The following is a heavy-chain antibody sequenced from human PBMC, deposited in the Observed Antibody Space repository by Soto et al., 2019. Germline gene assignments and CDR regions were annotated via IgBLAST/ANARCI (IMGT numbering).Heavy chain of an antibody. CDR3: AKLLNGVTALDY. CDR1: GITLSRDW. Sequence: EVQLVESGGGLVQPGGSLRLSCTAPGITLSRDWMTWVRQAPGKGLEWVASIKPDGSGEYYLDSVKGRFTISRDNTKNSLYLQANSLRAEDTAMYFCAKLLNGVTALDYWGQGTLVTVSS. CDR2: IKPDGSGE. V-gene: IGHV3-7*01. D-gene: IGHD2-21*02. J-gene: IGHJ4*02.